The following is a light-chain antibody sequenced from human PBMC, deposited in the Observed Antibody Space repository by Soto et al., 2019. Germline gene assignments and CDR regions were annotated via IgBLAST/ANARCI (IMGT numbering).Light chain of an antibody. V-gene: IGLV2-14*01. CDR3: SSYTASSTLV. Sequence: QSVLTQPASVSGSPGQSITISCTGTSSDVGGYNYVSWYQQHPGKAPRLMIYEVINRPSGVSNRFSGSKSGNTASLTISGLQAEDEADYYCSSYTASSTLVFGTGTKVTVL. J-gene: IGLJ1*01. CDR2: EVI. CDR1: SSDVGGYNY.